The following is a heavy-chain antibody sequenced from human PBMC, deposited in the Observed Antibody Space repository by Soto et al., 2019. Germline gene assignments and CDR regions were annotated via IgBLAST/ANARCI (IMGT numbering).Heavy chain of an antibody. CDR3: ARGEGEQLASDDAFNI. CDR1: GYTFTSYG. D-gene: IGHD6-13*01. CDR2: ISAYNGNT. V-gene: IGHV1-18*01. Sequence: ASVKVSCKASGYTFTSYGISWVRQAPGQGLEWMGWISAYNGNTNYAQKLQGRVTMTTDTSTSTAYMELRSLRSDDTAGYYCARGEGEQLASDDAFNIWGQGTMVTVSS. J-gene: IGHJ3*02.